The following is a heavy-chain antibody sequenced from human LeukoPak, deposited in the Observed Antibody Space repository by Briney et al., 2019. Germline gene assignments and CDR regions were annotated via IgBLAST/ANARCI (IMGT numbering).Heavy chain of an antibody. CDR3: ARTTWGYAFDL. CDR2: IYYTGST. D-gene: IGHD3-16*01. Sequence: PSETLSLTCTVSGGSINGYYWTWIRQPPGKGLEWIGYIYYTGSTNYNPSLKRRVTISLDTPKIQFSLKLTSVTAADTALYYCARTTWGYAFDLWGQGTMVTVSS. J-gene: IGHJ3*01. CDR1: GGSINGYY. V-gene: IGHV4-59*01.